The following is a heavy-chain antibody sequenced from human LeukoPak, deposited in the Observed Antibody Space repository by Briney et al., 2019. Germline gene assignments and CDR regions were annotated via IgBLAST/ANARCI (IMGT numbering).Heavy chain of an antibody. Sequence: SETLSLTCTVSGGSISSSSYYWGLIRQPPGKGLEWIGSIYYSGSTYYNPSLKSRVTISVDTSKNQFSLKLSSVTAADTAVYYCARPAAAGSSYWYFDLWGRGTLVTVSS. CDR1: GGSISSSSYY. V-gene: IGHV4-39*01. CDR3: ARPAAAGSSYWYFDL. J-gene: IGHJ2*01. D-gene: IGHD6-13*01. CDR2: IYYSGST.